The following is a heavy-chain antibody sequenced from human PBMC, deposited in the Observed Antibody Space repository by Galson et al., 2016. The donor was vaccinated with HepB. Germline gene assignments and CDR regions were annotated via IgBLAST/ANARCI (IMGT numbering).Heavy chain of an antibody. CDR2: IWYDGSKQ. D-gene: IGHD3-3*01. V-gene: IGHV3-33*08. CDR1: GFTFGDYY. J-gene: IGHJ3*01. CDR3: AGSGYENAFDY. Sequence: SLRLSCAASGFTFGDYYMGWIRQAPGKGLEWVALIWYDGSKQYYADSVKGRFTISRDNSRNTLYLQMHALRAEDTAVFFCAGSGYENAFDYWGRGTRVTVSA.